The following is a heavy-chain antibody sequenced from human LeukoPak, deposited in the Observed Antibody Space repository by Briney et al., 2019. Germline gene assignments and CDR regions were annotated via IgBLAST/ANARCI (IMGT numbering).Heavy chain of an antibody. J-gene: IGHJ4*02. CDR2: MNPNSGNT. CDR3: ARVRSIGRGRTTTGADC. Sequence: ASVKVSCKASGYTFTSYDINWVRQATGQGLEWMGWMNPNSGNTGYAQKFQGRVTMTRNTSISTAYMELSSLRSEDTAGYYCARVRSIGRGRTTTGADCWGQGTLVTVSS. D-gene: IGHD1-1*01. CDR1: GYTFTSYD. V-gene: IGHV1-8*01.